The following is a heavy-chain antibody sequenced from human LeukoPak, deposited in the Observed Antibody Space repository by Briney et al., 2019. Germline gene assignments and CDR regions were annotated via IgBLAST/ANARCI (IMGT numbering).Heavy chain of an antibody. J-gene: IGHJ6*03. CDR2: IYPVDSNT. D-gene: IGHD6-13*01. CDR3: ARQGAAGKYYYYDMDV. V-gene: IGHV5-51*01. CDR1: GYNFPIYW. Sequence: GESLEIAWQGSGYNFPIYWIGWVRQMPGQGLEGMGIIYPVDSNTIYGPSFQGQGTISADKSIITAYLEWSSLKASDTAIYYCARQGAAGKYYYYDMDVWGKGTTVTVSS.